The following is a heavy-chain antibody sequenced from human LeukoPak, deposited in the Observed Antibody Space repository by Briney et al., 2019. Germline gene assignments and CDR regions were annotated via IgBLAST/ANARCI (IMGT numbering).Heavy chain of an antibody. CDR2: ISYSGST. CDR1: GGSISSNH. Sequence: KPSETLSLTCTVSGGSISSNHWGWIGQPPGKGLEWLGYISYSGSTNYNPSLKSRVTMSLDTSKNHFSLKLTSVTAADTAVYYCARLLGYCSGGSCYPRWFAPWGQGTLVTVSS. J-gene: IGHJ5*02. D-gene: IGHD2-15*01. CDR3: ARLLGYCSGGSCYPRWFAP. V-gene: IGHV4-59*08.